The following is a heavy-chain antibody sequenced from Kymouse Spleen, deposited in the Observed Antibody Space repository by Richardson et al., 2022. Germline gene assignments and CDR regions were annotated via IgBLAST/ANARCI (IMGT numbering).Heavy chain of an antibody. CDR2: IKSKTDGGTT. V-gene: IGHV3-15*01. D-gene: IGHD3-10*01. CDR3: TTDGSGSYRYYYYYGMDV. CDR1: GFTFSNAW. Sequence: EVQLVESGGGLVKPGGSLRLSCAASGFTFSNAWMSWVRQAPGKGLEWVGRIKSKTDGGTTDYAAPVKGRFTISRDDSKNTLYLQMNSLKTEDTAVYYCTTDGSGSYRYYYYYGMDVWGQGTTVTVSS. J-gene: IGHJ6*02.